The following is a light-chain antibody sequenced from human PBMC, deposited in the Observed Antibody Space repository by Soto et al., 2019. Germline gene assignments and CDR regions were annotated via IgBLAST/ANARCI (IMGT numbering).Light chain of an antibody. CDR2: LNSDGSH. CDR1: SGHSSYA. J-gene: IGLJ2*01. Sequence: QLVLTQSPSASASLGASVKLTCTLSSGHSSYAIAWHQQQPDKGPRYLMKLNSDGSHNKGDGIPDRFSGSSSGAERYLTISSLQSEDEADYYCQTWGTGIVIFGGGTKVTVL. CDR3: QTWGTGIVI. V-gene: IGLV4-69*01.